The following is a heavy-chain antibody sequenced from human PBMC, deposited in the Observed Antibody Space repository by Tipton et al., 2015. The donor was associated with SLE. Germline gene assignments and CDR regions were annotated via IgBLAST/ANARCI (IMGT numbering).Heavy chain of an antibody. J-gene: IGHJ4*02. Sequence: TLSLTCTVSGGSISSYYWSWIRQPPGKGLEWIGYIYYSGSTNYNPPLKSRVTISVDTSKNQFSLKLSSVTAADTAVYYCARMDLTGDPFDYWGQGTLVTVSS. CDR3: ARMDLTGDPFDY. D-gene: IGHD3-9*01. CDR1: GGSISSYY. V-gene: IGHV4-59*01. CDR2: IYYSGST.